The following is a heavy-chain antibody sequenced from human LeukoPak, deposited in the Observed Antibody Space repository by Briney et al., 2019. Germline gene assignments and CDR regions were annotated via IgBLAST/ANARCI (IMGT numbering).Heavy chain of an antibody. V-gene: IGHV3-30*04. CDR2: ISYDGSNK. J-gene: IGHJ4*02. D-gene: IGHD3-22*01. Sequence: GGSLRLSCAASGFTFSSYAMHWVRQAPGKGLEWVAVISYDGSNKYYADSVKGRFTISRDNSKNTLYLQMNSLRAEDTAVYYCVRGDSSGYFGYWGQGTLVTVSS. CDR3: VRGDSSGYFGY. CDR1: GFTFSSYA.